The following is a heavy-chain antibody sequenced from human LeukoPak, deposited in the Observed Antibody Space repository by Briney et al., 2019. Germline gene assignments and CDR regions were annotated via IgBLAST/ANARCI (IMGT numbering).Heavy chain of an antibody. V-gene: IGHV1-18*01. CDR3: ARSGPFYYGGALDI. J-gene: IGHJ3*02. D-gene: IGHD3-10*01. Sequence: ASVKVSCKASGYTFTSYGISWVRQAPGQGLEWMGWISAYNGNTNYAQKLQGRVTMTRDMSTSTVYMELSSLRSEDTAVYYCARSGPFYYGGALDIWGQGTMVTVSS. CDR2: ISAYNGNT. CDR1: GYTFTSYG.